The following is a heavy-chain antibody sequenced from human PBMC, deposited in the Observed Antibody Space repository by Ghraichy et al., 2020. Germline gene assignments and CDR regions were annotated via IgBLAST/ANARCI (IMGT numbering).Heavy chain of an antibody. CDR2: IYYSGST. J-gene: IGHJ3*02. CDR3: AREPAILGGGVYWRAAFDI. D-gene: IGHD2-8*02. CDR1: GGSISSYY. Sequence: SETLSLTCTVSGGSISSYYWSWIRQPPGKGLEWIGYIYYSGSTNYNPSLKSRVTISVYTSKNQFSLKLSSVTAADTAVYYCAREPAILGGGVYWRAAFDIWGQGTMVTVSS. V-gene: IGHV4-59*01.